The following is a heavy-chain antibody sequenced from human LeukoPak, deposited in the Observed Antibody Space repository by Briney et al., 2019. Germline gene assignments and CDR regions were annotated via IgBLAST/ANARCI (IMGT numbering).Heavy chain of an antibody. CDR3: ARDYYDSSGYYYGRASPLGY. CDR1: GFTFSSYA. D-gene: IGHD3-22*01. CDR2: ISGSGGST. J-gene: IGHJ4*02. V-gene: IGHV3-23*01. Sequence: GGSLRLSCAASGFTFSSYAMSWVRQAPGKGLEWVSAISGSGGSTYYADSVKGRFTISRDNSKNTLYLQMDSLRAEDTAVYYCARDYYDSSGYYYGRASPLGYWGQGTLVTVSS.